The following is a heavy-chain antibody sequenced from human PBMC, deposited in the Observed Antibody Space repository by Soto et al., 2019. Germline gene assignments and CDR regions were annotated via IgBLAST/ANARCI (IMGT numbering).Heavy chain of an antibody. CDR2: IYYSGST. J-gene: IGHJ4*02. V-gene: IGHV4-31*03. CDR3: ARDKPHDYGGNSWFDY. CDR1: GGSISSGGYY. D-gene: IGHD4-17*01. Sequence: QVQLQESGPGLVKPSQTLSLTCTVSGGSISSGGYYWSWIRQHPGKGLEWIGYIYYSGSTYYNPSLKSRVTISVDTSKNQFSLKLSSVTAADTAVYYCARDKPHDYGGNSWFDYWGQGTLVTVSS.